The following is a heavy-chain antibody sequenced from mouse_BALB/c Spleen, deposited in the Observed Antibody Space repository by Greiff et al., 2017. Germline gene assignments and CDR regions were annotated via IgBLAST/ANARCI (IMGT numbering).Heavy chain of an antibody. CDR2: ISDGGSYT. CDR1: GFTFSDYY. CDR3: ARDWGGAMDY. V-gene: IGHV5-4*02. Sequence: DVMLVESGGGLVKPGGSLKLSCAASGFTFSDYYMYWVRQTPEKRLEWVATISDGGSYTYYPDSVKGRFTISRDNAKNNLYLQMSSLKSEDTAMYYCARDWGGAMDYWGQGTSVTVSS. D-gene: IGHD4-1*01. J-gene: IGHJ4*01.